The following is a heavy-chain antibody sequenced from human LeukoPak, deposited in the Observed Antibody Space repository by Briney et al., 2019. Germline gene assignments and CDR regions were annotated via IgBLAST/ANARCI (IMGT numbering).Heavy chain of an antibody. CDR3: ARRYYSGWAFDY. Sequence: SETLSLTCTVSGGTISSYYWNWIRQPPGKGLEWIGYIHDSGSTKYNPSLKSRVTISVATSKNQFSLKLSSVTAAHTPVYYCARRYYSGWAFDYWGQGTLVTGSS. D-gene: IGHD6-19*01. CDR1: GGTISSYY. V-gene: IGHV4-59*08. J-gene: IGHJ4*02. CDR2: IHDSGST.